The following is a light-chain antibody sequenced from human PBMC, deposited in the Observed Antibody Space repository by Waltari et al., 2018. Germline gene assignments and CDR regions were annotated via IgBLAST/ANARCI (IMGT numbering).Light chain of an antibody. V-gene: IGKV1-39*01. CDR3: QQYSVYPRT. CDR1: QNIDNY. J-gene: IGKJ1*01. Sequence: DIQMTPSPSSLSASIGVRVTITCRASQNIDNYLNGYQQKQGKAPNLLIYAASSLHGGVPSRFSGSGSGTDFTLTISSLQPEDFATYYCQQYSVYPRTFGQGTKVEIK. CDR2: AAS.